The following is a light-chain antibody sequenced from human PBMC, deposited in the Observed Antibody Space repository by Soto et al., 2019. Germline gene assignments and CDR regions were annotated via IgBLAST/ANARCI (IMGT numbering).Light chain of an antibody. Sequence: QSVLTQPASVSGSPGQSITISCTGTSSDVGGYNLVSWYQQRPGKAPKLMIFESTKRPSGVSNRFSGSKSGNTASLTISGLQAEDEADYYCCSYTGTSSGVFGGGTKLTVL. CDR2: EST. J-gene: IGLJ3*02. V-gene: IGLV2-23*01. CDR3: CSYTGTSSGV. CDR1: SSDVGGYNL.